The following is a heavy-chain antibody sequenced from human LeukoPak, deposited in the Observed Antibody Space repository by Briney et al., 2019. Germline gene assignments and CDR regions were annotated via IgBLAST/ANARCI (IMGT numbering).Heavy chain of an antibody. CDR3: ARQVFGVVIIDVGFDY. CDR1: GYSISSGYY. D-gene: IGHD3-3*01. Sequence: SETLSLTCAVSGYSISSGYYWGWIRQPPGKGLEWIGSIYRSGSTYYNPSLKSRVTISVDTSKNQFSLKLSSVTAADTAVYYCARQVFGVVIIDVGFDYWGQGTLVTVSS. CDR2: IYRSGST. J-gene: IGHJ4*02. V-gene: IGHV4-38-2*01.